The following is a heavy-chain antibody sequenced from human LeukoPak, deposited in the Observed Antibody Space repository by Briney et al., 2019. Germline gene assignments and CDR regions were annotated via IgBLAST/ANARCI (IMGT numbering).Heavy chain of an antibody. D-gene: IGHD2-2*01. CDR1: GGSISSGDYY. J-gene: IGHJ4*02. CDR2: IYYSGST. V-gene: IGHV4-30-4*01. CDR3: ARGVVPAARFDY. Sequence: SQTLSLTCTVPGGSISSGDYYWSWIRQPPGTGLEWIGYIYYSGSTYYNPSLKSRVTISVDTSKNQFSLKLSSVTAADTAVYYCARGVVPAARFDYWGQGTLVTVSS.